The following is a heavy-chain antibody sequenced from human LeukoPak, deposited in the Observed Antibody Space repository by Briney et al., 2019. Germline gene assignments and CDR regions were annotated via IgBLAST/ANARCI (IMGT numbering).Heavy chain of an antibody. Sequence: SETLSLTCTVSGGSISSYYWSWIRQRPGKGLEWMGYIYYSGSTNYNPSLNSRVTISLDKSKNKFSLKLSPVTAADTAVYYCAREGTDQYYYYYMDVWGKGTTVTVSS. D-gene: IGHD3-10*01. J-gene: IGHJ6*03. V-gene: IGHV4-59*01. CDR1: GGSISSYY. CDR3: AREGTDQYYYYYMDV. CDR2: IYYSGST.